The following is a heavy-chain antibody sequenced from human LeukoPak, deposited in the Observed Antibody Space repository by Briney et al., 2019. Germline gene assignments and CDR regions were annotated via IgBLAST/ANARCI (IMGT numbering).Heavy chain of an antibody. D-gene: IGHD6-19*01. V-gene: IGHV4-39*07. CDR3: ARDTGIAVAGTKAFDY. J-gene: IGHJ4*02. Sequence: PSETLSLTCTVSGGSISSSSYYWGWIRQPPGKGLEWIGEINHSGSTNYNPSLKSRVTISVDTSKNQFSLKLSSVTAADTAVYYCARDTGIAVAGTKAFDYWGQGTLVTVSS. CDR2: INHSGST. CDR1: GGSISSSSYY.